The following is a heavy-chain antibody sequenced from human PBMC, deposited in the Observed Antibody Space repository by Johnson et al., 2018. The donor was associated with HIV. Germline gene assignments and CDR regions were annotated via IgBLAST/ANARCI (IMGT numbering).Heavy chain of an antibody. J-gene: IGHJ3*02. CDR2: IKQDGSEK. Sequence: VQLVESGGGLVQPGRSLKLSCAASGFTFSSYWMSWVRQAPGKGLEWVANIKQDGSEKYYVHSVKGRFTISRDNAKNSLYLQMNSLGAEDTAVDYCARERIAAAGLDAFDIWGQGTMVTVSS. CDR3: ARERIAAAGLDAFDI. V-gene: IGHV3-7*01. CDR1: GFTFSSYW. D-gene: IGHD6-13*01.